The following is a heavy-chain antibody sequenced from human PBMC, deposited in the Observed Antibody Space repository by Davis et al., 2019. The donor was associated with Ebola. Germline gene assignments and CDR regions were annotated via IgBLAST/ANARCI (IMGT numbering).Heavy chain of an antibody. CDR3: VKEDCSGGSCYRGY. V-gene: IGHV3-64D*06. CDR1: GFTFTRYA. CDR2: ITSNGGST. D-gene: IGHD2-15*01. Sequence: GESLKISCSAPGFTFTRYAMHWVRQAPGKGLEYVSAITSNGGSTYYADPVKGRFTISRDNSKNTLYLQMSSLRAEDTAVYYCVKEDCSGGSCYRGYWGQGTLVTVSS. J-gene: IGHJ4*02.